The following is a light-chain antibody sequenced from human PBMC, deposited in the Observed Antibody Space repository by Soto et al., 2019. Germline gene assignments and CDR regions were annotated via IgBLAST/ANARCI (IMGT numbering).Light chain of an antibody. CDR3: QQYSSSLT. CDR2: GAS. Sequence: EIFMTQSPATLSVFPGERDILFCRASQSVGSTLAWYQQKPGQAPRLLIRGASTRATGVPARFSGSGSGTEFTLTISSLQSEDFAVYYCQQYSSSLTFGGGTTLEIK. V-gene: IGKV3-15*01. J-gene: IGKJ4*02. CDR1: QSVGST.